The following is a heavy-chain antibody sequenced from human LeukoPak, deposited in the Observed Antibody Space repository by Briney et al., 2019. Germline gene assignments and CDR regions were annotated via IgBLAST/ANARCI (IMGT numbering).Heavy chain of an antibody. CDR2: ISYSGST. V-gene: IGHV4-30-4*01. J-gene: IGHJ5*02. D-gene: IGHD6-19*01. Sequence: PSETLSLTCTVSGGSISSDDYYWNWIRQPPGKGLEWIGYISYSGSTYYNPSLNSRVTISVDTSKNQFSLKLSSVTAADTAVYYCARAADSSGWGSLDWFDPWGQGTLVTVSS. CDR3: ARAADSSGWGSLDWFDP. CDR1: GGSISSDDYY.